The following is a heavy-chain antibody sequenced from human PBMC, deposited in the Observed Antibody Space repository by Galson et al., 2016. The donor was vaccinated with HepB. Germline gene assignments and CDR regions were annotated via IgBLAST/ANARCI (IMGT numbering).Heavy chain of an antibody. CDR3: ARDHRGRWLTDYYYYYGLDV. CDR1: GFTLSSYS. Sequence: SLRLSCAASGFTLSSYSLNWVRQAPGKGLEWVSSISSSSTYIYYADSVKGRITISRDNAKNSPHLQMNSLRAEDTAVYYCARDHRGRWLTDYYYYYGLDVRGQGTTVTVSS. J-gene: IGHJ6*02. D-gene: IGHD6-19*01. CDR2: ISSSSTYI. V-gene: IGHV3-21*01.